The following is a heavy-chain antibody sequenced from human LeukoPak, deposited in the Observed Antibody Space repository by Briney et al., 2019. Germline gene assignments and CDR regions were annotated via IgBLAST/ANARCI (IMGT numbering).Heavy chain of an antibody. CDR3: ARESADYYGSGSYYNRAAFDI. CDR2: ISSSGSTI. Sequence: PGGSLRLSCAASGFTFSDYYMCWIRQAPGKGLEWVSYISSSGSTIYYADSVKGRFTISRDNAKNSLYLQMNSLRAEDTAVYYCARESADYYGSGSYYNRAAFDIWSQGTMVTVSS. D-gene: IGHD3-10*01. CDR1: GFTFSDYY. V-gene: IGHV3-11*01. J-gene: IGHJ3*02.